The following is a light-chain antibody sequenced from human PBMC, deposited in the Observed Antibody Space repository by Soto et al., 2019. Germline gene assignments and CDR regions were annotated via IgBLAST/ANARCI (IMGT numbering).Light chain of an antibody. CDR2: AAS. CDR3: QQSNGFPRRT. Sequence: DIPVTQSPSSVSASVGDRVTISCRASQGFSTWLAWYQQKPGKAPKLLIYAASTLQSGVPSRFSGSGSGKDFTLTINSLQPEDSATYYCQQSNGFPRRTFGGGTKVEIK. V-gene: IGKV1-12*01. CDR1: QGFSTW. J-gene: IGKJ4*01.